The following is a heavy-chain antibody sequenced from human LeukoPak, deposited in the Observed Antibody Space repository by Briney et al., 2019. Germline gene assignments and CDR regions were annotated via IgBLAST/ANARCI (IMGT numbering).Heavy chain of an antibody. J-gene: IGHJ4*02. D-gene: IGHD3-3*01. V-gene: IGHV3-23*01. CDR2: ISGSGGST. Sequence: PGGSLRLSCAASGFTFSNYAMSWVRQAPGKGLEWVSVISGSGGSTYYVDSVQGRFTISRDNSKNTLFLQMDSLRAEDTAVYYCAKGGEVGVVISYFDYWGQGTLVTVSS. CDR3: AKGGEVGVVISYFDY. CDR1: GFTFSNYA.